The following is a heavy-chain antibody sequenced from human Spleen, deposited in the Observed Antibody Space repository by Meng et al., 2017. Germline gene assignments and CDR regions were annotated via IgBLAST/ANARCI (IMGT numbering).Heavy chain of an antibody. Sequence: GESLKISCAASGFTVSSNYMSWVRQAPGKGLEWVSVIYSGGSTYYADSVKGRFTISRDNSKNTLYLQMNSLRAEDTAVYYCARSLRRELGGFDYWGQGTLVTVSS. CDR3: ARSLRRELGGFDY. CDR2: IYSGGST. CDR1: GFTVSSNY. J-gene: IGHJ4*02. V-gene: IGHV3-66*02. D-gene: IGHD1-26*01.